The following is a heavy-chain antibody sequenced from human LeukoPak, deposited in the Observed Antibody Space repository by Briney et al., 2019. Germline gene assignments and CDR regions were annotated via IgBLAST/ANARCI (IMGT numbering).Heavy chain of an antibody. J-gene: IGHJ3*02. V-gene: IGHV3-48*04. CDR2: ISSSGSTI. Sequence: GGSLRLSCVGSGVTFSRYSMSWIRQAPGKGLEWVSYISSSGSTIYYADSVKGRFTISRDNAKNSLYLQMNSLRAEDTAVYYCARSRAPKGYSSGWYPGAFDIWGQGTMVTVS. CDR3: ARSRAPKGYSSGWYPGAFDI. D-gene: IGHD6-19*01. CDR1: GVTFSRYS.